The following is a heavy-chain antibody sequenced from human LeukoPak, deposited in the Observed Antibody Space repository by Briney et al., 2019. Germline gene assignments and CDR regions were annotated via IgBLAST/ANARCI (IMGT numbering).Heavy chain of an antibody. V-gene: IGHV1-46*01. CDR3: ARDPGDVAATDRGDY. J-gene: IGHJ4*02. D-gene: IGHD2-15*01. CDR1: GYTFTSYY. Sequence: GASVKVSCKASGYTFTSYYMHWVRQAPGQGLEWMGIINPSGGSTSYAQKSQGRVTMTRDTSTSTVYMELSSLRSEDTAVYYCARDPGDVAATDRGDYWGQGTLVTVSS. CDR2: INPSGGST.